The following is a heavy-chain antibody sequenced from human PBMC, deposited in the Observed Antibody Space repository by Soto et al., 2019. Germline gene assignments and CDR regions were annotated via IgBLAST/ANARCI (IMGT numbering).Heavy chain of an antibody. V-gene: IGHV3-64*01. CDR1: GFTLSGYA. D-gene: IGHD3-22*01. CDR2: ISSNGVGT. J-gene: IGHJ4*02. Sequence: GGSLRLSCAASGFTLSGYAMDWVRQAPGKGLEYVSGISSNGVGTYYANSVQGRFTISRDNSKNTVYLQMGSLRPEDMAVYHCARYLSGLDSRGYSFDYSGQGTLVTVSS. CDR3: ARYLSGLDSRGYSFDY.